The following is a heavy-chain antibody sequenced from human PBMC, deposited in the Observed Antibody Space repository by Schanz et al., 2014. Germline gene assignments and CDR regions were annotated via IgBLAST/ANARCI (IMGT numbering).Heavy chain of an antibody. J-gene: IGHJ4*02. Sequence: VHLLESGGGLVQPGGSLRLSCAASGFTFSSYAMSWVRQAPGKGLEWVSAISASGGTTYYADSVKGRFTISRDNSKNTLYLQMNSLRAEDTAVYYCARIGGSVFDYWAQGTLXTVSS. CDR1: GFTFSSYA. V-gene: IGHV3-23*01. D-gene: IGHD3-10*01. CDR2: ISASGGTT. CDR3: ARIGGSVFDY.